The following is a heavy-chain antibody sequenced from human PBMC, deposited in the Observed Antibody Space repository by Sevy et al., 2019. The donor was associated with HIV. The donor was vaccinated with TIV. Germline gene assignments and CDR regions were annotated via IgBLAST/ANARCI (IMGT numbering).Heavy chain of an antibody. CDR2: INSDGSST. CDR3: VGQRSDIVILPGVLPDYGMDV. CDR1: GFTLSSSW. V-gene: IGHV3-74*01. Sequence: GESLKISCAASGFTLSSSWMHWVRQAPGKGLVWVSRINSDGSSTSYADFVKGRFTISRDNAKNTLYLQMNSLRAEDMAVYYCVGQRSDIVILPGVLPDYGMDVWGQGTTVTVSS. J-gene: IGHJ6*02. D-gene: IGHD2-2*01.